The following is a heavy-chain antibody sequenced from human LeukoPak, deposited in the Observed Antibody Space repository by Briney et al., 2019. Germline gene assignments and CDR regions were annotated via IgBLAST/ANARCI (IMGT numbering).Heavy chain of an antibody. V-gene: IGHV4-59*08. CDR1: GGSISSYY. D-gene: IGHD1-20*01. Sequence: PSETLSLTCTVSGGSISSYYWSWIRQPPGKGLEWIGYIYYSGSTNYNPSLKSRVTISVDTSKNQFSLKLSSVTAADTAVYYCAKARYNWNDFDHWGQGTLVTVSS. CDR3: AKARYNWNDFDH. CDR2: IYYSGST. J-gene: IGHJ4*02.